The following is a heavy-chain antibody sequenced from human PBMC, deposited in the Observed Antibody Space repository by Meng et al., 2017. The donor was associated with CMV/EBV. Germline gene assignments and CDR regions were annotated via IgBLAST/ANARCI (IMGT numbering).Heavy chain of an antibody. D-gene: IGHD3-3*01. Sequence: SQTLSLTCAAYGGSFSGYYWSWIRQPPGKGLEWIGEINHSGSTNYNPSLKSRVTISVDTSKNQFSLKLSSVTAADTAVYYCARVPPRGYDCWSGYYNLLSYYYYYGMDVWGQGTTVTVSS. CDR3: ARVPPRGYDCWSGYYNLLSYYYYYGMDV. CDR2: INHSGST. V-gene: IGHV4-34*01. J-gene: IGHJ6*02. CDR1: GGSFSGYY.